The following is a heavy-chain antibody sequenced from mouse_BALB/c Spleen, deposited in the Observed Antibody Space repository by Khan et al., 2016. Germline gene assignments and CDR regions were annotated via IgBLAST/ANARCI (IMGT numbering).Heavy chain of an antibody. D-gene: IGHD2-4*01. V-gene: IGHV14-3*02. CDR1: GYNIKDTY. Sequence: VRLQQSGAELVKPGASVKLSCTASGYNIKDTYMHWVKQRPEQGLEWIGRIDPANGNTTYDQKFQGQATITAETSSNTAYLQISSLTSEDSVVYYCSRSPYDYDVGFAYWGQGTLVTVSA. CDR3: SRSPYDYDVGFAY. J-gene: IGHJ3*01. CDR2: IDPANGNT.